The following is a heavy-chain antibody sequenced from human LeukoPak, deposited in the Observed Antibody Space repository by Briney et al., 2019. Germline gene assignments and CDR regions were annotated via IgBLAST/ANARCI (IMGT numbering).Heavy chain of an antibody. CDR2: ISADGGST. J-gene: IGHJ4*02. CDR1: VFMFRKYD. Sequence: PGGSLRLSCAASVFMFRKYDMHCVPQAPGKGLEYVSHISADGGSTYYAISVKGRFTISRDNSKNTLYLQMGSLRAEDMAVYYCAGGRAYLYGSYYWGQGTLVTVSS. V-gene: IGHV3-64*01. D-gene: IGHD2/OR15-2a*01. CDR3: AGGRAYLYGSYY.